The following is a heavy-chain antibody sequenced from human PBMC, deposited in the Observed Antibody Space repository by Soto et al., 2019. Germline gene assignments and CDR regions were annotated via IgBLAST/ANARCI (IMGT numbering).Heavy chain of an antibody. D-gene: IGHD6-19*01. CDR1: RFTFRNYA. Sequence: EVQLSESGGDLIQPGGSLRLSCAASRFTFRNYAMNWVRQAPGKGLEWVSGISGSGGRTYYAESVKGRFTISRDNSKNTLYLQMNSLRAEDMAVYYCANERPPYSSGWYGAFDYWGQGTLVTVSS. CDR3: ANERPPYSSGWYGAFDY. V-gene: IGHV3-23*01. J-gene: IGHJ4*02. CDR2: ISGSGGRT.